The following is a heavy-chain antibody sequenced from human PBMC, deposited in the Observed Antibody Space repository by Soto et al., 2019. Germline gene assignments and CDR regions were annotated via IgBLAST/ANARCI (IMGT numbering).Heavy chain of an antibody. CDR3: ARDKIAAAEGGDAFDI. J-gene: IGHJ3*02. V-gene: IGHV1-69*04. CDR1: GGTFSSYT. D-gene: IGHD6-6*01. Sequence: SVKVSCKASGGTFSSYTISWVRQAPGQGLEWMGRIIPILGIANYAQKFQSRVTITADKSTSTAYMELSSLRSEDTAVYYCARDKIAAAEGGDAFDIWGQGTMVTVSS. CDR2: IIPILGIA.